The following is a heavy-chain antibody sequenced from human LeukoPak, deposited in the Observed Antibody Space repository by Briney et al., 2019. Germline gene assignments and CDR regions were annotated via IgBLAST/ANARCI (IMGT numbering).Heavy chain of an antibody. D-gene: IGHD6-13*01. Sequence: AGRSLRLSCAASGFTFSHYSMNWVRQAPGKGLECVSVIGSGGSPTYYADSVKGRFTVSRDNSKNTLYLQMNSLRAEDTAVYYCANYLTSGTRIFDYWGQGTLVGVSS. V-gene: IGHV3-23*01. CDR3: ANYLTSGTRIFDY. CDR1: GFTFSHYS. CDR2: IGSGGSPT. J-gene: IGHJ4*02.